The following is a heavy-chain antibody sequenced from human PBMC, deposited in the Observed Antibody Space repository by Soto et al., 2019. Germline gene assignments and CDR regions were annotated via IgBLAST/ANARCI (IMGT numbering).Heavy chain of an antibody. J-gene: IGHJ4*02. D-gene: IGHD4-17*01. CDR3: ARGPDYGIRVDYLDY. CDR2: ITSSGSTM. V-gene: IGHV3-11*01. CDR1: GFTFSDHY. Sequence: QVQLVESGGGLVKPGGSLRLSCSASGFTFSDHYMGWIRQAPGKGLDWISYITSSGSTMYYADSVKGRFTISRDNVKTSLFLQMDSLRAEDTAVYYCARGPDYGIRVDYLDYWGQGTLVTVSP.